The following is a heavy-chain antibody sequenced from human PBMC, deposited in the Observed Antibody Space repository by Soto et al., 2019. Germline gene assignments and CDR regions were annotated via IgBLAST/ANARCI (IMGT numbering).Heavy chain of an antibody. CDR3: AKDPEVVVTAPDY. V-gene: IGHV3-23*01. J-gene: IGHJ4*02. D-gene: IGHD2-21*02. CDR2: ISGSGGST. Sequence: GGSLRLSCAASGFTFSSYAMNWVRQAPGKGLEWVSAISGSGGSTYYVDSVKGRFTISRDNSRNTLYLQMNSLRAEDTAVYYCAKDPEVVVTAPDYWGQGTLVTVSS. CDR1: GFTFSSYA.